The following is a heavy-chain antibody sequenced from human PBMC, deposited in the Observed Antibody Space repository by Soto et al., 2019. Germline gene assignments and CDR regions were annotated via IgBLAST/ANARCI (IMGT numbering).Heavy chain of an antibody. CDR2: INHSGST. CDR3: ARGPYSSSWAY. Sequence: PSETLSLTCAVYGGSFSGYYWSWIRQPPGKGLEWIGEINHSGSTNYNPSLKSRVTISVDTSKNQFSLKLSSVTAADTAVYYCARGPYSSSWAYWGQGTLVTVSS. V-gene: IGHV4-34*01. J-gene: IGHJ4*02. CDR1: GGSFSGYY. D-gene: IGHD6-6*01.